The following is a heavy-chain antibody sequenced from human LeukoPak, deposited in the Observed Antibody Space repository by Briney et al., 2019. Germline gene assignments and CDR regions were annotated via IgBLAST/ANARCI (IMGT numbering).Heavy chain of an antibody. V-gene: IGHV4-39*01. CDR3: GRHVSSVRVAVVIALIDS. Sequence: SETLSLTCSVSGASLSSRTSYWGWLRQPPGKGLEWLGTIYSSGNTYYNPSLKRHVTISRDKSKNQASLKVNSLTAADTATYYCGRHVSSVRVAVVIALIDSWGQGILVTVSS. J-gene: IGHJ4*02. CDR1: GASLSSRTSY. D-gene: IGHD6-19*01. CDR2: IYSSGNT.